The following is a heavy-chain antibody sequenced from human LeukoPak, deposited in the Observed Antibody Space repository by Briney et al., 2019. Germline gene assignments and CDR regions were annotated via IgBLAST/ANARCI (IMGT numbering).Heavy chain of an antibody. CDR2: IIPIFGTA. CDR3: ARDYDRWFGP. Sequence: ASVKVSCKASGGTFSSYAISWVRQAPGQGLEWMGGIIPIFGTANYAQKFQGRVTITADESTSTAYMELSSLRSEDTAVYYCARDYDRWFGPWGQGTLVTVSS. CDR1: GGTFSSYA. J-gene: IGHJ5*02. D-gene: IGHD5-12*01. V-gene: IGHV1-69*13.